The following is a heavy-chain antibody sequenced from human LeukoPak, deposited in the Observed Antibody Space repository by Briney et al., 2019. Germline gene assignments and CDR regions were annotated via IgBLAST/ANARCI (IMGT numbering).Heavy chain of an antibody. CDR3: APSKGYSNYFFNY. CDR2: ISGSSSYI. J-gene: IGHJ4*02. Sequence: PGGSLRLSCAASGFTFSTYSMNWVRQAPGKGLEWVSFISGSSSYIYYADSVKGRFTISRDNAKNSLYLQVNSLRAEDTAVYYCAPSKGYSNYFFNYWGQGTLVTVSS. D-gene: IGHD4-11*01. V-gene: IGHV3-21*01. CDR1: GFTFSTYS.